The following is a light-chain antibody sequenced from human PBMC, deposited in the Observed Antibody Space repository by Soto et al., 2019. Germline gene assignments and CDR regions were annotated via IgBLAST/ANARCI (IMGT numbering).Light chain of an antibody. CDR1: QSVSSSY. CDR3: QQYNSSPPEFT. CDR2: GAS. V-gene: IGKV3-20*01. J-gene: IGKJ3*01. Sequence: EIVLTQSPGTLPLSPGERATLSCRASQSVSSSYLAWYQQRPGQAPRLLIFGASYRATGIPDRFSGSGSGTDFTLTISRLEPEDFAVYYCQQYNSSPPEFTFGPGTKVDSK.